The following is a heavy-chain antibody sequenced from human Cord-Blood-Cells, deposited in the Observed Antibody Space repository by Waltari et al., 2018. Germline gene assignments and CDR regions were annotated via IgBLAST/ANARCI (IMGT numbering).Heavy chain of an antibody. CDR1: GGSISSSSYY. CDR2: IYYSGTT. D-gene: IGHD2-2*01. J-gene: IGHJ5*02. Sequence: QLQLQESGPGLVKPSETLSLTCTVSGGSISSSSYYWGWIRQPPGKGLEWIGSIYYSGTTYSTPSLQRPVSISVDTSTNQFSLTLTSVTAADTAVYYCARHVVPAAMTVFPHWFDPWGQGTLVTVSS. CDR3: ARHVVPAAMTVFPHWFDP. V-gene: IGHV4-39*01.